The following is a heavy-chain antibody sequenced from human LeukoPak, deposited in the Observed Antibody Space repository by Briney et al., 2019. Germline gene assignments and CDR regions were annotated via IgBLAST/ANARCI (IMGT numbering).Heavy chain of an antibody. CDR2: IKQDGSEK. J-gene: IGHJ4*02. D-gene: IGHD6-13*01. CDR3: ASLPTSSSWYVDY. V-gene: IGHV3-7*01. Sequence: GGSLRLSCAASGFTFSSYWMSWVRQAPGKGLEWVANIKQDGSEKYYVDSVKGRFTISRDNAKNSLYLQMNSLRAEDTAAYYCASLPTSSSWYVDYWGQGTLVTVSS. CDR1: GFTFSSYW.